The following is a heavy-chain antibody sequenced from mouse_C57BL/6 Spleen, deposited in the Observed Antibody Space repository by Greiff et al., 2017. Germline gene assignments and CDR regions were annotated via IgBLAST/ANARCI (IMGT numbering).Heavy chain of an antibody. V-gene: IGHV1-61*01. J-gene: IGHJ3*01. CDR2: IYPSDSET. D-gene: IGHD3-2*02. Sequence: VQLQQPGAELVRPGSSVKLSCKASGYTFTSYWMDWVKQRPGQGLEWIGNIYPSDSETHYNHKFKDKATLTVDKSSSTAYMQLSSLTSEDSAVYCCERWGGSAGYEPYWGQGTLVTVSA. CDR3: ERWGGSAGYEPY. CDR1: GYTFTSYW.